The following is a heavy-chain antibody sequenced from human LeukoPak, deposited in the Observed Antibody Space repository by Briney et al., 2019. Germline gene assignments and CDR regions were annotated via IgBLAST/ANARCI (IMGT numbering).Heavy chain of an antibody. Sequence: GGSLRLSCAASGFTFSTYGMHWVRQAPGKGLEGVAVISYDGSNKYYADSVKGRFTISRDNSKNTLYLQMNSLRAEDTAVYYCAKDSLLAAAGTRFQHWGQGTLVTVSS. CDR3: AKDSLLAAAGTRFQH. J-gene: IGHJ1*01. D-gene: IGHD6-13*01. CDR2: ISYDGSNK. CDR1: GFTFSTYG. V-gene: IGHV3-30*18.